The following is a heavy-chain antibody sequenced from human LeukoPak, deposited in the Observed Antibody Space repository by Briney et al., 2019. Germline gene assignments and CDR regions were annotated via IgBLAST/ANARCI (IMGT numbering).Heavy chain of an antibody. CDR3: ARAYSSGWYVDY. D-gene: IGHD6-19*01. CDR1: GYSISSGYY. V-gene: IGHV4-38-2*02. J-gene: IGHJ4*02. CDR2: IHHSGST. Sequence: SETLSLTCTVSGYSISSGYYWGWIRPPPGKGLEWIGSIHHSGSTYYNPSLKSRVTISVDTSKNQFSLRLSSVTAADTAVYYCARAYSSGWYVDYWGQGTLVTVSS.